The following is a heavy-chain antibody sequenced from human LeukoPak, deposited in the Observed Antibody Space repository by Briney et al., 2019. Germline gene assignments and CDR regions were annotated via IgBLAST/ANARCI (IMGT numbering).Heavy chain of an antibody. Sequence: GGSLRLSCAASGFTFSSYWMSWVRQAPGKGLEWVANIKQDGSEKYYVDSVKGRFTISRDNAKNSLYLQMNSLRAEDTAVYYCASLGYSYGNHHFDYWGQGTLVTVSS. V-gene: IGHV3-7*01. J-gene: IGHJ4*02. CDR1: GFTFSSYW. CDR3: ASLGYSYGNHHFDY. D-gene: IGHD5-18*01. CDR2: IKQDGSEK.